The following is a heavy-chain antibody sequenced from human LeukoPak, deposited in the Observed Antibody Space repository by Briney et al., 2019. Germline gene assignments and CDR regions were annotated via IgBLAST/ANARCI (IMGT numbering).Heavy chain of an antibody. CDR2: IGPDGNEK. CDR1: GFTFSSHW. V-gene: IGHV3-7*01. J-gene: IGHJ6*02. D-gene: IGHD3-16*01. CDR3: ARVLLGNAHDTMDV. Sequence: GGSLRLSCAASGFTFSSHWMGWVRRAPGKGLEWVANIGPDGNEKNHVDSVKGRFTISRENAKNSLYLQMNSLKADETAVYFCARVLLGNAHDTMDVWGQGTTITVSS.